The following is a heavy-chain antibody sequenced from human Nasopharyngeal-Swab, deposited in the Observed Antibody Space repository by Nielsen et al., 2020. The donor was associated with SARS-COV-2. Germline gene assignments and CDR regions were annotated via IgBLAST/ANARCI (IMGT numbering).Heavy chain of an antibody. V-gene: IGHV3-30*04. CDR3: ARNSPKGGFGELLQPLDY. D-gene: IGHD3-10*01. CDR1: GFTLSSYA. J-gene: IGHJ4*02. CDR2: ISYDGSNK. Sequence: GESLKISCAASGFTLSSYAMHWVPQAPGKGLEWVAVISYDGSNKYYADSVKGRFTISRDNSKKTLYLQMNSLRAEDTAVYYCARNSPKGGFGELLQPLDYWGQGTLVTVSS.